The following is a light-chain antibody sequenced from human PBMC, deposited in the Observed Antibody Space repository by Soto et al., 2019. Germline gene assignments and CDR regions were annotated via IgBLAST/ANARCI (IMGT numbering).Light chain of an antibody. CDR1: QSVSSSY. Sequence: EIVLTQSPGTLSFSPGERATLSCRASQSVSSSYLAWYQQKPGQAHRLLIYGASSRATGIPDRFSGSGSGTDFTLTISRLEPEEFAVYYCQQYGSSPLTFGGGTKVEIK. J-gene: IGKJ4*01. CDR3: QQYGSSPLT. V-gene: IGKV3-20*01. CDR2: GAS.